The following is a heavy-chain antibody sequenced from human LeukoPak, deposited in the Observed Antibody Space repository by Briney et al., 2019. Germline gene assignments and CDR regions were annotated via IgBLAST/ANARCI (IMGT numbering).Heavy chain of an antibody. J-gene: IGHJ4*02. V-gene: IGHV3-48*02. D-gene: IGHD4/OR15-4a*01. CDR2: ISGSTSAV. CDR1: GFTFTRYG. Sequence: GGSLRLSCAASGFTFTRYGMVWVRQAPGKGLEWVSYISGSTSAVYYADSVRGRFAISRDNAKNSLYLQMNSLRDDDTAVYYCARRERQSANYYYFDYWGQGTLVTVSS. CDR3: ARRERQSANYYYFDY.